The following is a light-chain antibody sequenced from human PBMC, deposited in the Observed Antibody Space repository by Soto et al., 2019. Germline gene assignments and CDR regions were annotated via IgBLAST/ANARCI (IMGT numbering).Light chain of an antibody. Sequence: QSALTQPASVFGSPGQSITISCTGTSSDVGGYNYVSWYQQHPGRAPQLMIYDVSHRPSGVSNRFSGSRSGNTASLTISGLQAEDEADYYCSSYATSTTVLFGGGTQLTVL. CDR3: SSYATSTTVL. CDR2: DVS. J-gene: IGLJ2*01. CDR1: SSDVGGYNY. V-gene: IGLV2-14*03.